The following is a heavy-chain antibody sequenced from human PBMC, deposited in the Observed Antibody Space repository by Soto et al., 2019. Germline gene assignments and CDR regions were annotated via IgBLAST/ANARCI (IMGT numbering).Heavy chain of an antibody. D-gene: IGHD3-16*01. CDR2: ISYDGSNK. CDR1: GFTFSSYA. J-gene: IGHJ4*02. V-gene: IGHV3-30-3*01. Sequence: QVQLVESGGGVVQPGRSLRLSCAASGFTFSSYAMHWVRQAPGKGLEWVAVISYDGSNKYYADSVKGRFTISRDTSRNTLSLPMNSLRAEDTAVYYCERAYEGDYFDYWGQGTLVTVSS. CDR3: ERAYEGDYFDY.